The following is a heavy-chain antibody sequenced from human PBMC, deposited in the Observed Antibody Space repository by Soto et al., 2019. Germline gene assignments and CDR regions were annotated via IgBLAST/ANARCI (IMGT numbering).Heavy chain of an antibody. CDR3: AKVRTKVPAAKYYFDY. V-gene: IGHV3-30*18. Sequence: QAGGSLRLSCAASGFTFSSYGMHWVRQAPGKGLEWVAVISYDGSNKYYADSVKGRFTISRDNSKNTLYLQMNSLRAEDTAVYYCAKVRTKVPAAKYYFDYWGQGTLVTVSS. J-gene: IGHJ4*02. D-gene: IGHD2-2*01. CDR1: GFTFSSYG. CDR2: ISYDGSNK.